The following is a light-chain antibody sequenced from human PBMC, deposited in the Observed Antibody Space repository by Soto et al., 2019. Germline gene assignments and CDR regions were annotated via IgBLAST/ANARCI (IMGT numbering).Light chain of an antibody. CDR3: QTWGAGFRV. Sequence: QSVLTQSPSAPASLGASVKLTCTLSSGHSSYAITWLQQQPEKGPRYLMKVNMDGSHSKGDGIPDRFSGSSSGTERYLTISSLQSEDEAHYYCQTWGAGFRVFGGGTKLTVL. J-gene: IGLJ3*02. CDR1: SGHSSYA. V-gene: IGLV4-69*01. CDR2: VNMDGSH.